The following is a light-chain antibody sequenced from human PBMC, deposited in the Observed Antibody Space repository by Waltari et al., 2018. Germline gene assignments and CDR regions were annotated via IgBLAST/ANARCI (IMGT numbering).Light chain of an antibody. CDR3: QQSYSNPQT. V-gene: IGKV1-39*01. CDR2: AAS. Sequence: DIQMTQSPSSLSASVGDRVNITCRASQSISRYLNWYQQIPGKAPRLLIYAASSLRSGVPSRFSGSGSGTDFTLTISSLQPEDFATYYCQQSYSNPQTFGQGTKVEIK. CDR1: QSISRY. J-gene: IGKJ1*01.